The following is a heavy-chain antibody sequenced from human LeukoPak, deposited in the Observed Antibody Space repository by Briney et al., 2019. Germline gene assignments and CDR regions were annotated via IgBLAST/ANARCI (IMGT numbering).Heavy chain of an antibody. J-gene: IGHJ6*02. CDR3: ARDGGYYGSGTFSPHGLDV. CDR1: GYTFTGYY. D-gene: IGHD3-10*01. V-gene: IGHV1-2*06. CDR2: IHPTSGGT. Sequence: VASVKVSCKASGYTFTGYYLHWVRQAPGQGLEWRGRIHPTSGGTNYAQKFQGRVTMTRDTSISTAYMDLTRLRSDDTAVYYCARDGGYYGSGTFSPHGLDVWGQGTTVTVSS.